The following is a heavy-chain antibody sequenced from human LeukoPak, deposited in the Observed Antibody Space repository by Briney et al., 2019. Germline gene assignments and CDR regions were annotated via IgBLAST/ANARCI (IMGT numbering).Heavy chain of an antibody. J-gene: IGHJ6*02. CDR2: IYSGGST. CDR3: AMAPYYYDSSGYPTYYYYGMDV. D-gene: IGHD3-22*01. CDR1: GFTVSSNY. V-gene: IGHV3-53*04. Sequence: GGSLRLSCAASGFTVSSNYMSWVRQAPGKGLEWGSVIYSGGSTYYADSVKGRFTITRHNSKNTLYLQMNSLRAEDTAVYYCAMAPYYYDSSGYPTYYYYGMDVWGQGTTVTVSS.